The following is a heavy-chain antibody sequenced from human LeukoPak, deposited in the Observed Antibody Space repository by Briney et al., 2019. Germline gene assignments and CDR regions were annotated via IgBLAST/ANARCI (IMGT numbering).Heavy chain of an antibody. J-gene: IGHJ6*03. V-gene: IGHV4-59*01. Sequence: PSETLSLTCSVSDDSITMYYWTWIRQPPGKGLEWIGYVDHTGSANFNPSLNGRVSISRDTTNNLFSLRLRSVTAADTAVYFCARGRVSSSTWYSTYYYYFYMDVWGKGTTVTVSS. CDR2: VDHTGSA. CDR1: DDSITMYY. D-gene: IGHD1-1*01. CDR3: ARGRVSSSTWYSTYYYYFYMDV.